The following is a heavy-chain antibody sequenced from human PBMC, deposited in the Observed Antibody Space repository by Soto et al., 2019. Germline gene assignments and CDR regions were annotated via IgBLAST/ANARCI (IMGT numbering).Heavy chain of an antibody. Sequence: PGGSLRLSCAASGFTFSSYGMHWVRQAPGKGLEWVAVISYDGSNKYYADSVKGRFTISRDNSKNTLYLQMNSLRAEDTAVCYCAKDLEQLVLGYYYYGMDVWGQGTTVTVSS. V-gene: IGHV3-30*18. CDR2: ISYDGSNK. J-gene: IGHJ6*02. CDR1: GFTFSSYG. D-gene: IGHD6-6*01. CDR3: AKDLEQLVLGYYYYGMDV.